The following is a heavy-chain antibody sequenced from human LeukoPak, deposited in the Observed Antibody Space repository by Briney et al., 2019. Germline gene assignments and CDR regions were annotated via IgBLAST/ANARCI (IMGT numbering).Heavy chain of an antibody. CDR2: LTGSGGST. J-gene: IGHJ5*02. D-gene: IGHD6-19*01. CDR3: AKGGSGWYEVGFDP. V-gene: IGHV3-23*01. CDR1: GFTFSSFA. Sequence: PGGSLRLSCAASGFTFSSFAMCWVRQAPGKGLEWVSALTGSGGSTSYADSVKGRFTISRDNSKNTPYLQMNSLRAEDTAVYYCAKGGSGWYEVGFDPWGQGTLVTVSS.